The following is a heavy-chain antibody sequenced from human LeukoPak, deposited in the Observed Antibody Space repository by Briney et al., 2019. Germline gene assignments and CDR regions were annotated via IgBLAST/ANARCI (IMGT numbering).Heavy chain of an antibody. V-gene: IGHV3-23*01. CDR3: AKDRVTTVTTFFSQFDF. D-gene: IGHD4-11*01. CDR2: ITGSGDKT. Sequence: GGSLRLSCAASGFTFSNCAMHWVRQAPGKGLEWVSGITGSGDKTYYTDSLKGRFTISRDNSKNTLFLQITSLRADDTAVYYCAKDRVTTVTTFFSQFDFWGQGTLVTVSS. J-gene: IGHJ4*02. CDR1: GFTFSNCA.